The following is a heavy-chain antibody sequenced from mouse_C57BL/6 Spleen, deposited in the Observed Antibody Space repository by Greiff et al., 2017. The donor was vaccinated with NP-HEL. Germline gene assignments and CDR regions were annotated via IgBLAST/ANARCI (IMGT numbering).Heavy chain of an antibody. Sequence: VQLQQPGAELVKPGASVKLSCKASGYTFTSYWMHWVKQRPGQGLEWIGMIHPNSGSTNYNEKFKSQATLTVDKSSSTAYMQLSSLTSEDSAVYYCAREGGRYGNYEGPFAYWGQGTLVTVSA. CDR1: GYTFTSYW. CDR3: AREGGRYGNYEGPFAY. D-gene: IGHD2-1*01. CDR2: IHPNSGST. J-gene: IGHJ3*01. V-gene: IGHV1-64*01.